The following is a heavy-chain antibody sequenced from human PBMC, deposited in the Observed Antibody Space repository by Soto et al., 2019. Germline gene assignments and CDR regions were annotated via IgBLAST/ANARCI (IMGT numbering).Heavy chain of an antibody. Sequence: EVQLLESGGGFVQPGGSLRLSCAASGFSFSNHAMSWVRQAPGKGLEWVSGISSGSGENTYYAASVKGRFTISRDNSKSTPYLPMNNLRAEDTAIYFCAQRFTIFGVVKLSPYVDHLGPGTLVTVSS. J-gene: IGHJ4*02. CDR1: GFSFSNHA. D-gene: IGHD3-3*01. V-gene: IGHV3-23*01. CDR2: ISSGSGENT. CDR3: AQRFTIFGVVKLSPYVDH.